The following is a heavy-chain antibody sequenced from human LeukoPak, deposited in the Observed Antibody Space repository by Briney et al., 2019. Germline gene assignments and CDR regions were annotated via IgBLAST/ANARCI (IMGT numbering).Heavy chain of an antibody. V-gene: IGHV1-2*02. CDR1: GYTFTAHY. D-gene: IGHD1-7*01. CDR3: ARGPQGGTTDF. Sequence: VKVSCKASGYTFTAHYMHWMRQAPGQGLEWMGWIKPNTGDTNYAQNFQGRVTMTRDTYISTAYMELTSLTSDDTAVYYCARGPQGGTTDFWGQGTLVTVSS. J-gene: IGHJ4*02. CDR2: IKPNTGDT.